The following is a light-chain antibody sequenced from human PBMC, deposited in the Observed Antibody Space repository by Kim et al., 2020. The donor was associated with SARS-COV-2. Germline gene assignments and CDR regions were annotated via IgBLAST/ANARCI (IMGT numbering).Light chain of an antibody. CDR2: YDS. Sequence: PGKTGRITCGGNNIGSKSVHWSQQKPGQAPVLVIYYDSDRPSGIPERFSGSNSGNTATLTISRVEAGDEADYYCQVWDSSSDHPVFGGGTQLTVL. J-gene: IGLJ3*02. CDR3: QVWDSSSDHPV. CDR1: NIGSKS. V-gene: IGLV3-21*04.